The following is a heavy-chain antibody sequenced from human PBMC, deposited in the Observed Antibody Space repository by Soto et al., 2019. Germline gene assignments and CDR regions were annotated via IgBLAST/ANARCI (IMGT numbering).Heavy chain of an antibody. CDR1: GFTFRSHS. CDR3: AKENKDVNKSTSISSGFHGMDV. CDR2: ISTSSSFI. V-gene: IGHV3-21*01. D-gene: IGHD2-2*01. J-gene: IGHJ6*02. Sequence: EEQLVESGGGLVKPGGSLRLSCEGSGFTFRSHSMNWVRQAPGRGLEWVASISTSSSFIYYGDSVRGRFIISRDNAKNSLDLQMDRLRVEDTAVYYCAKENKDVNKSTSISSGFHGMDVWGQGITVTVSS.